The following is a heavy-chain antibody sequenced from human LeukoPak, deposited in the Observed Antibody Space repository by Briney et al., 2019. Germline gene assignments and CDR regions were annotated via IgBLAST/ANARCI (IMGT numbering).Heavy chain of an antibody. D-gene: IGHD3-10*01. CDR2: IYANGDT. CDR1: GGSIDNFY. Sequence: SDTLSLTCTVSGGSIDNFYWTWIRQPAGRGLEWVGRIYANGDTNYNPSLRSRLTLSVATSRNQFSLSLTSVTAADTAVYYCARETRIRGVSVREPHYFYYYGMDVWGQGTTVIVSS. V-gene: IGHV4-4*07. CDR3: ARETRIRGVSVREPHYFYYYGMDV. J-gene: IGHJ6*02.